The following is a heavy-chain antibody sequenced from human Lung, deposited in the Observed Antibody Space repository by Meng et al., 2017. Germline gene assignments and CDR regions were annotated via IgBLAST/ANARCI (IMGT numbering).Heavy chain of an antibody. D-gene: IGHD4-11*01. CDR2: INHSGST. Sequence: QGQLQQWAAGLLKPSETLSLTVVVSGGSFSDYYWSWIRQPPGKGLEWIGEINHSGSTNYNPSLESRATISVDTSQNNLSLKLSSVTAADSAVYYCARGPTTMAHDFDYWGQGTLVTVSS. J-gene: IGHJ4*02. V-gene: IGHV4-34*01. CDR1: GGSFSDYY. CDR3: ARGPTTMAHDFDY.